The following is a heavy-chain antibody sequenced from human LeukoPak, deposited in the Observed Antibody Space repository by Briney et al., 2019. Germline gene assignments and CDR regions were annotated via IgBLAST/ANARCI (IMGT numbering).Heavy chain of an antibody. J-gene: IGHJ3*02. CDR2: IYYSGGT. D-gene: IGHD4-17*01. Sequence: SETLSLTCTVSGGSISSYYWSWIRQPPVKGLEWIGYIYYSGGTNYNPSLKSRVTISLDTSKNQFSLKLSSVTAADTAVYYCARPQYYGDGAFDIWGQGTMVTVSS. CDR3: ARPQYYGDGAFDI. V-gene: IGHV4-59*08. CDR1: GGSISSYY.